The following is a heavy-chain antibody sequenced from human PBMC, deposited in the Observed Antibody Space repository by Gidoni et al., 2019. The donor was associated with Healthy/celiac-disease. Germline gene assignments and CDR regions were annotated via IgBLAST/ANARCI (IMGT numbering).Heavy chain of an antibody. CDR2: ISWNSGSI. J-gene: IGHJ6*02. D-gene: IGHD3-16*01. CDR3: AKLGWDYYGMDV. CDR1: GFTFDDYA. V-gene: IGHV3-9*01. Sequence: EVQLVESGGGLVQPGRSLRLSCAAVGFTFDDYAMHWVRQAPGKGLEWVSGISWNSGSIGYADSVKGRFTISRDNAKNSLYLQMNSLRAEDTALYYCAKLGWDYYGMDVWGQGTTVTVSS.